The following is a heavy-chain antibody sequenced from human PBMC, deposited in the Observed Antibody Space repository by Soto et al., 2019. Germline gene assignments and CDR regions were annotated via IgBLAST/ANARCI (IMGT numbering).Heavy chain of an antibody. D-gene: IGHD6-19*01. Sequence: QVQLVESGGGVVQPGRSLRLSCAASGFTFSSYVMHWVRQAPGKGLEWVAVVSNDGSNKDYADSVKGRFTISRDNSKNTLYLQMNSLRAEDPAVYYCAKVLLTYTSGWYHPHFDYWGQGTLVTVSS. CDR2: VSNDGSNK. J-gene: IGHJ4*02. V-gene: IGHV3-30*18. CDR3: AKVLLTYTSGWYHPHFDY. CDR1: GFTFSSYV.